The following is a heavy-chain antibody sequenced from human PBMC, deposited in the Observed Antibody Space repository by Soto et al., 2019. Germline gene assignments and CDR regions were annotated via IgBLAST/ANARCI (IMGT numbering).Heavy chain of an antibody. J-gene: IGHJ6*02. V-gene: IGHV3-30-3*01. D-gene: IGHD2-2*01. Sequence: PWGSLRLSCAASGFTFSSYAMHWVRQGPGKGLERVAVISYGGSNKYYADSVKGRFTISSDNSKNTLYLQMNSLRAEDTAVYYCAREYCSSTICTYLYYGMDVWGQGTTVTVSS. CDR3: AREYCSSTICTYLYYGMDV. CDR1: GFTFSSYA. CDR2: ISYGGSNK.